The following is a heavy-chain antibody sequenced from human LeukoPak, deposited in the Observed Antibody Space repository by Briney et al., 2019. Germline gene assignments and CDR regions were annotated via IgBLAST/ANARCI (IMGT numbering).Heavy chain of an antibody. D-gene: IGHD5-18*01. V-gene: IGHV1-69*05. CDR2: IIPIFGTA. J-gene: IGHJ4*02. CDR1: GGTFSSYA. Sequence: SVKVSCKASGGTFSSYAISWVRQAPGQGLEWMGGIIPIFGTANYAQKFQGRVTITTDESTSTAYMELSSLRSEDTAVYYCARAPDTAMAKVLTYFDYWGQETLVTVSS. CDR3: ARAPDTAMAKVLTYFDY.